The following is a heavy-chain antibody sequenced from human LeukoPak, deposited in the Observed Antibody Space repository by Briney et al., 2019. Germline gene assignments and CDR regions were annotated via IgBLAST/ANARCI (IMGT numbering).Heavy chain of an antibody. CDR2: IYYSGST. J-gene: IGHJ5*02. Sequence: PSETLSLTCTVSGGSISSSSYYWGWIRQPPGKGLEWIGSIYYSGSTYYNPSLKSRVTISVDTSKNQFSLKLSSVTAAVTAVYYCARFFYYDSSGYWAWGQGTLVTVSS. V-gene: IGHV4-39*01. D-gene: IGHD3-22*01. CDR1: GGSISSSSYY. CDR3: ARFFYYDSSGYWA.